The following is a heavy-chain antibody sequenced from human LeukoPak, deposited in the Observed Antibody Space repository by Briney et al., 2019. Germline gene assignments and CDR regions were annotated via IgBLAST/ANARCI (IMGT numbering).Heavy chain of an antibody. CDR1: GFTFDDYA. Sequence: GSLRLSCAASGFTFDDYAMHWVRQAPGKGLEWVSLISWDGGSTYYADSVKGRFTISRDNSKNSLYLQMNSLRAEDMALYYCAKSVTMDSEFDYWGQGTLVTVSS. CDR2: ISWDGGST. D-gene: IGHD4-17*01. CDR3: AKSVTMDSEFDY. J-gene: IGHJ4*02. V-gene: IGHV3-43D*03.